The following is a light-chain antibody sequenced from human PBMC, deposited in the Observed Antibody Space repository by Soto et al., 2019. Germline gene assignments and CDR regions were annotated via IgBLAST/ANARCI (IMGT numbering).Light chain of an antibody. CDR2: DAS. V-gene: IGKV1-5*01. CDR1: QSISSW. J-gene: IGKJ1*01. Sequence: DIEMTQSPSTLSASVGDRVTITCRASQSISSWLAWYQQKPGKAPKLLLYDASRLESGVLSRFGGSGSGTESTHTSSRLQPDAFPSYYRQQYNSYPWAFGPGTKVDIK. CDR3: QQYNSYPWA.